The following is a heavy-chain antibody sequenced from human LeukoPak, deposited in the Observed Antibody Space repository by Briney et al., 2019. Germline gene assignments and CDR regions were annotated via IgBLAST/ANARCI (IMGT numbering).Heavy chain of an antibody. V-gene: IGHV4-34*01. CDR3: AALAGYCSGGSCYRGRVLKDY. CDR1: GRSFSGYY. J-gene: IGHJ4*02. D-gene: IGHD2-15*01. Sequence: SETLSLTCAVYGRSFSGYYWSWIRQPPGKGLEWIGEINHSGSTNYNPSLESRVTISVDTSENQFSLKLSSVTAADTAVYYCAALAGYCSGGSCYRGRVLKDYWGQGTLVTVSS. CDR2: INHSGST.